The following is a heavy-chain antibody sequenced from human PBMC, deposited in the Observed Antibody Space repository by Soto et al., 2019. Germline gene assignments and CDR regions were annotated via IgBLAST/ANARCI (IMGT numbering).Heavy chain of an antibody. V-gene: IGHV4-34*01. D-gene: IGHD5-12*01. CDR1: GGSLSGYY. J-gene: IGHJ4*02. CDR2: VKDGGHT. Sequence: QVQLQQWGAGLLKPSETLSLNCAVTGGSLSGYYWCWIRQPPGKGLEWIGEVKDGGHTNYSPSLRGRVTISSDTSNNQFSLRLNSVPAADTGVYYCARGQEGVVATHWDQGSLVTVSS. CDR3: ARGQEGVVATH.